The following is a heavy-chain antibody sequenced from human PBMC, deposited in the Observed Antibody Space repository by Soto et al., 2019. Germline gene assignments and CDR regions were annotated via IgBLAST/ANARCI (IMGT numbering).Heavy chain of an antibody. CDR3: ARGWWAAGAYYFDY. V-gene: IGHV1-18*01. D-gene: IGHD2-15*01. J-gene: IGHJ4*02. CDR2: ISGYNGNT. Sequence: QVQLVQSGAEVTKPGASVKVSCKASGYSFTSYAVTWVRQAPGQGLEWMGWISGYNGNTNYAQKLQGRVTMTTDTSTSTAYMELRSLRSDDTAVYYCARGWWAAGAYYFDYWGQGTLVTVSS. CDR1: GYSFTSYA.